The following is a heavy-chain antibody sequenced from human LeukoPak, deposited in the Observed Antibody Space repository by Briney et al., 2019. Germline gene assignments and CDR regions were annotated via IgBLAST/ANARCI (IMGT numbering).Heavy chain of an antibody. CDR1: GFTLSSYS. CDR2: ICSSSSTI. V-gene: IGHV3-48*04. J-gene: IGHJ6*03. D-gene: IGHD1-26*01. CDR3: AKDRSASYYYYYYSSYMAV. Sequence: GRSLRLACAVSGFTLSSYSMNWVRQAPGKGREWVSYICSSSSTIYYADSVKGRFTISRDNAKPTLYLQINSLRAQDTAVYYCAKDRSASYYYYYYSSYMAVWGKGTTVTVSS.